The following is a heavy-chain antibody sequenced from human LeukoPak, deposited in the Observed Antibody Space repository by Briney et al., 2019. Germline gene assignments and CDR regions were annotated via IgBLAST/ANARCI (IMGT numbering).Heavy chain of an antibody. CDR1: GGSISSGGYY. Sequence: SEALSLTCTVSGGSISSGGYYWSWIRQHPGKGLEWIGYIYYSGSTYYNPSLKSRVTISVDTSKNQFSLKLSSVTAADTAVYYCASPRWGANAFDIWGQGTMVTVSS. V-gene: IGHV4-31*03. D-gene: IGHD1-26*01. J-gene: IGHJ3*02. CDR3: ASPRWGANAFDI. CDR2: IYYSGST.